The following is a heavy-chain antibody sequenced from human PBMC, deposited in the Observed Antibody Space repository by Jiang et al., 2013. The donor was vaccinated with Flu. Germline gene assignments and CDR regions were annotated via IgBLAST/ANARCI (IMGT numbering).Heavy chain of an antibody. V-gene: IGHV4-39*01. D-gene: IGHD2-8*01. CDR1: GGSINSSSFY. CDR3: AKQPGLYYDSDV. J-gene: IGHJ6*02. Sequence: LLKPSETLSLTCTVSGGSINSSSFYWGWIRQPPGKGLEWIGSIYYTGSTYDNPSLKSRVTISLDTSKNQFSLRLSSVTAADTAVYYCAKQPGLYYDSDVWGQGTTVTVSS. CDR2: IYYTGST.